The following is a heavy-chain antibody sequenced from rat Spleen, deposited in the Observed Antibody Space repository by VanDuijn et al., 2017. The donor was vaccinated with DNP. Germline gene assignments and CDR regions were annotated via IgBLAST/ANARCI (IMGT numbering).Heavy chain of an antibody. V-gene: IGHV5-7*01. CDR2: FSYAGSDT. D-gene: IGHD1-4*01. CDR1: GITFSDHN. Sequence: EVQLVESGGGLVQPGRSLKLSCAVSGITFSDHNMAWVRQAPKKSLEWVATFSYAGSDTYYRDSMKGRFTISRDNAKSTLYLQMDSLRSEDTATYYCAGRPPPTRGPFDYWGQGVTVTVSS. CDR3: AGRPPPTRGPFDY. J-gene: IGHJ2*01.